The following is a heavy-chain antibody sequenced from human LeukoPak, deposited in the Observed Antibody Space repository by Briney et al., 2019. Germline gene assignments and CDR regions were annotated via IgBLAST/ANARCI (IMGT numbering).Heavy chain of an antibody. CDR3: ARPSIVVVPAAIAFDY. J-gene: IGHJ4*02. D-gene: IGHD2-2*01. V-gene: IGHV4-39*01. Sequence: MPSETLSLTCTVSGGSISSSSYYWGWIRQPLGKGLEWIGSIYYSGSTYYNPSLKSRVTISVDTSKNQFSLKLSSVTAADTAVYYCARPSIVVVPAAIAFDYWGQGTLVTVSS. CDR1: GGSISSSSYY. CDR2: IYYSGST.